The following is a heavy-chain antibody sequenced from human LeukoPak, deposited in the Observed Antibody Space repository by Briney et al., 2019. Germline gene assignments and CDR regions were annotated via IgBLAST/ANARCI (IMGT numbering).Heavy chain of an antibody. CDR2: ISGDGGRT. V-gene: IGHV3-43*02. Sequence: GGSLRLSCAASGFTFDDYAMYWVRQAPGKGLEWDSLISGDGGRTYYAVSVKGRFTISRDNSKNSLYLQMNSLRTEDTALYYCAKDLYYYGSGSYFGMDVWGQGTTVTVSS. J-gene: IGHJ6*02. D-gene: IGHD3-10*01. CDR1: GFTFDDYA. CDR3: AKDLYYYGSGSYFGMDV.